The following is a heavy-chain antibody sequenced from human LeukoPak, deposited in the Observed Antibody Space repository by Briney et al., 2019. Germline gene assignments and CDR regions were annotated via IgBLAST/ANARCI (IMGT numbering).Heavy chain of an antibody. D-gene: IGHD3-22*01. CDR2: ISGSSSFI. CDR1: GFTFSSYS. J-gene: IGHJ4*02. V-gene: IGHV3-21*01. CDR3: ARDRSGYYPIFDY. Sequence: GGSLRLSCVASGFTFSSYSMIWVRQAPGKGLEWVSFISGSSSFIYNADSVKGRLTVSRDNAKNSLYLQMNNLRAEDTAVYYCARDRSGYYPIFDYWGQGTLVTVSS.